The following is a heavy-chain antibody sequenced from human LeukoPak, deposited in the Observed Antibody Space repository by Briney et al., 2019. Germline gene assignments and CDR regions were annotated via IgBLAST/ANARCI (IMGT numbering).Heavy chain of an antibody. Sequence: GGSLRLSCAASGFTFSSYAMSWVRQAPGKGLEWVSAISGSAGSTYYADSVKGRFTISRDNSKNTLYLQMNSLRAEDTAVYYCAKVDDYGDYYFDYWGQGTLVTVSS. J-gene: IGHJ4*02. V-gene: IGHV3-23*01. CDR3: AKVDDYGDYYFDY. D-gene: IGHD4-17*01. CDR2: ISGSAGST. CDR1: GFTFSSYA.